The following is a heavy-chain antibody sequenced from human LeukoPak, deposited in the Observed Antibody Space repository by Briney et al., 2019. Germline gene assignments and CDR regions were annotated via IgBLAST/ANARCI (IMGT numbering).Heavy chain of an antibody. CDR3: ARVESGSCSSTRCRSIDY. J-gene: IGHJ4*02. CDR2: INTDGSTT. Sequence: PGGSLGLSCAASEFTFSNYWMHWVRQTPGKGLVWVSRINTDGSTTHYADSVKGRFTISRDNAKNTLYVQMNSLRVEDTAVYYCARVESGSCSSTRCRSIDYWGQGTLVTVSS. D-gene: IGHD2-2*01. CDR1: EFTFSNYW. V-gene: IGHV3-74*01.